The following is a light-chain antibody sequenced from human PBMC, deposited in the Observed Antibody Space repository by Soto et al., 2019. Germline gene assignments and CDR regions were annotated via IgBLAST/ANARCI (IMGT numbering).Light chain of an antibody. V-gene: IGKV1-13*02. Sequence: AIQLTQSPSSLSASVGDRVTITCRASQGISSALAWYQQKPGKAPKLLIYDASSLESGVPSRFSGSGSVTDFTLTSSSMQPEDFATYYGQQFNSYPLTFGPGTKVDIK. CDR2: DAS. CDR3: QQFNSYPLT. J-gene: IGKJ3*01. CDR1: QGISSA.